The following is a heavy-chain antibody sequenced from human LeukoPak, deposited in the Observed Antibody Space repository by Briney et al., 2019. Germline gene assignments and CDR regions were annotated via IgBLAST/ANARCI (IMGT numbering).Heavy chain of an antibody. CDR3: AREGMDFWSGYPWDYYYYMDV. D-gene: IGHD3-3*01. V-gene: IGHV4-4*07. J-gene: IGHJ6*03. CDR1: GGSISSYY. Sequence: PSETLSLTCTVSGGSISSYYWSWIRQPAGKGLEWIGRIYTSGSTNYNPSLKSRVTMSVDTSKNQFSLKLSSVTAADTAVYYCAREGMDFWSGYPWDYYYYMDVWGKGTTVTVSS. CDR2: IYTSGST.